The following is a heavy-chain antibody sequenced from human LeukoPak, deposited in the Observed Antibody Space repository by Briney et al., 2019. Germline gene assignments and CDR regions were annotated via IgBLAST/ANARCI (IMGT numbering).Heavy chain of an antibody. D-gene: IGHD3-10*01. CDR1: GFTFSTNA. J-gene: IGHJ4*02. Sequence: GGSLRLSCAASGFTFSTNAMTWVRQAPGKGLEWVSTIGGGGDTFYADSVRGRFAISRDNSKNTLYLQMNSLRGEDTAIYYCAKGRGSTLGAWHFDFWGQGTLVTVSS. V-gene: IGHV3-23*01. CDR2: IGGGGDT. CDR3: AKGRGSTLGAWHFDF.